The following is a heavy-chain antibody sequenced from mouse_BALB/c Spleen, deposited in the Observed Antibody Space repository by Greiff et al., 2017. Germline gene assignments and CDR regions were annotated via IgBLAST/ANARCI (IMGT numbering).Heavy chain of an antibody. J-gene: IGHJ1*01. V-gene: IGHV2-6-7*01. CDR1: GFSLTGYG. Sequence: VQLQESGPGLVAPSQSLSITCTVSGFSLTGYGVNWVRQPPGKGLEWLGMIWGDGSTDYNTALKSRLSISKDNSKSQVCLKMNSLQTEDTARYYCARERGDYYGSRYFDVWGEGTTVTVSS. CDR2: IWGDGST. CDR3: ARERGDYYGSRYFDV. D-gene: IGHD1-1*01.